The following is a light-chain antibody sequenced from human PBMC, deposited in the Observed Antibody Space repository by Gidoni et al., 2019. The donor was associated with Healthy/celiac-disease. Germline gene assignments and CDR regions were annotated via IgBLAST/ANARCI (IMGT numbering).Light chain of an antibody. V-gene: IGKV1-39*01. CDR2: AAS. CDR3: QQSYSTLL. J-gene: IGKJ2*01. Sequence: DIQMTQSPSSLSASVGDRVTITCRASQSISSYLNWYQQKPGKAPKLLIYAASSLQSGVPSRFSGSGSGTDFTLTISSLQPEDFATYYCQQSYSTLLFXQXTKLEIK. CDR1: QSISSY.